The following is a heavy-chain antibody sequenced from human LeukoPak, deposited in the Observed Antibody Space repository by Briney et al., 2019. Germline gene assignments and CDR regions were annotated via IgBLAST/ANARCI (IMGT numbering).Heavy chain of an antibody. V-gene: IGHV7-4-1*02. J-gene: IGHJ4*02. CDR1: GYTFTSYA. Sequence: ASVKVSCKASGYTFTSYAMNWVRQAPGQGLEWMGWINTNTGNPTYAQGFTGRFVFSLDTSVSTAYLQISSLKAEDTAVYYCAREFYYYDSSGYARDYWGQGTLVTVSS. CDR2: INTNTGNP. CDR3: AREFYYYDSSGYARDY. D-gene: IGHD3-22*01.